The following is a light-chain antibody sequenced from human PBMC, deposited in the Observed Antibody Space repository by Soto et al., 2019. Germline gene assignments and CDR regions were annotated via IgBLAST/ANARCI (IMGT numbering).Light chain of an antibody. CDR3: AAWDDSLKSVV. CDR2: SNN. J-gene: IGLJ2*01. V-gene: IGLV1-44*01. Sequence: QSVLTQPPSASGTPGQRVTISCSGSSSNIGSNTVNWYQQLPGTAPKLLIYSNNQRPSGVPDGFSGATSGTSASLAISGLQYEEEADYYCAAWDDSLKSVVFGGGTQLTVL. CDR1: SSNIGSNT.